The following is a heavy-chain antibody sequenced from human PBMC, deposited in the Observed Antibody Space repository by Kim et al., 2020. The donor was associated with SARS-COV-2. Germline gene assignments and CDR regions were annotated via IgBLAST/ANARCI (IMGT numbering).Heavy chain of an antibody. CDR1: GYTFTSYG. D-gene: IGHD3-10*01. CDR3: ARDLPSPMVRGVTFDY. V-gene: IGHV1-18*01. Sequence: ASVKVSCKASGYTFTSYGISWVRQAPGQGLEWMGWISAYNGNTNYAQKLQGRVTMTTDTSTSTAYMELRSLRSDDTAVYYCARDLPSPMVRGVTFDYWGQGTLVTVSS. J-gene: IGHJ4*02. CDR2: ISAYNGNT.